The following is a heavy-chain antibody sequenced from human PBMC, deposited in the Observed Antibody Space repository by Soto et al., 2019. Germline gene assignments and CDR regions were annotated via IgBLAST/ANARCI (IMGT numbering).Heavy chain of an antibody. CDR1: GGTFSSYA. CDR2: IIPIFGTA. CDR3: ARTAPLDYDFWSGSPPSDY. D-gene: IGHD3-3*01. Sequence: GASVKVSCKASGGTFSSYAISWVRQAPGQGLDWMGGIIPIFGTANYAQKFQGRVTITADESTSTAYMELSSLRSEDTAVYYCARTAPLDYDFWSGSPPSDYWGQGTLVTVSS. J-gene: IGHJ4*02. V-gene: IGHV1-69*13.